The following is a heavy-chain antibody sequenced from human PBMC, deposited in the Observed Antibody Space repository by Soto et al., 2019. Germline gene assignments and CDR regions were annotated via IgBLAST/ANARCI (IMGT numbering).Heavy chain of an antibody. V-gene: IGHV2-5*01. D-gene: IGHD4-4*01. Sequence: QITLKESGPTVVKPTQTLTLTCTFSGFSLITAGRGVGWIRQPPGKALEWLALTYWNDDTRYNPSLKSRLTITKDTSKNQVVLTMTNMDPVDTATYYCAHRGYGNYPRDNWFDPWGQGILVIVSS. CDR3: AHRGYGNYPRDNWFDP. CDR1: GFSLITAGRG. J-gene: IGHJ5*02. CDR2: TYWNDDT.